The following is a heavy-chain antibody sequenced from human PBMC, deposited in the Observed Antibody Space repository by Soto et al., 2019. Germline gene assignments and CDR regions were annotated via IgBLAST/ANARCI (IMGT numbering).Heavy chain of an antibody. D-gene: IGHD6-13*01. V-gene: IGHV1-69*13. CDR2: IIPIFGTA. CDR1: GGIFSSYA. J-gene: IGHJ3*02. CDR3: ASPGIAAAGTKFVAFDI. Sequence: SVKVSCKASGGIFSSYAISWVRQAPGQGLEWMGGIIPIFGTANYAQKFQGRVTITADESTSTAYMELSSLRSEDTAVYYCASPGIAAAGTKFVAFDIWGQGTMVTVSS.